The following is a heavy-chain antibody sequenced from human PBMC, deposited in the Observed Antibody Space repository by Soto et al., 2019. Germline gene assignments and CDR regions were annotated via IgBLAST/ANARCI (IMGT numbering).Heavy chain of an antibody. D-gene: IGHD2-15*01. CDR1: GFMISGYA. V-gene: IGHV3-23*01. CDR2: VSNSGTST. J-gene: IGHJ5*02. CDR3: VKDLAASGWFDP. Sequence: DVQLLESGGGLAQPGESLTLSCAASGFMISGYAMSWVRQAPGKGLEWVSAVSNSGTSTSYADSVKGRFTISRDNPKNTLYLQMSSLGAEDTALYYCVKDLAASGWFDPWGQGTLVIVSS.